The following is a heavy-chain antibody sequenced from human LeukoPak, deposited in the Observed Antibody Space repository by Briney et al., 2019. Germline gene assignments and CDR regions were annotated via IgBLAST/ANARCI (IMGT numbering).Heavy chain of an antibody. Sequence: SGGSLRLSCAASGFTFSSYAMSWVRQAPGKGLEWVSAISGSGGSTYYADSVKGRFTISRDNSKNTLYLQMNSLRAEDTAVYYCAKDRVEIVWSSWPGNAFDIWGQGTMVTVSS. CDR3: AKDRVEIVWSSWPGNAFDI. CDR2: ISGSGGST. D-gene: IGHD6-13*01. CDR1: GFTFSSYA. V-gene: IGHV3-23*01. J-gene: IGHJ3*02.